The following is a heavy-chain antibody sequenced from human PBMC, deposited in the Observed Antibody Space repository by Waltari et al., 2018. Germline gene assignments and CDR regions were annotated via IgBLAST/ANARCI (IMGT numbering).Heavy chain of an antibody. D-gene: IGHD6-6*01. CDR3: ARDRGRQQLVQGWFDP. Sequence: QVQLQESGPGLVKPSETLSLTCTVSGGSISSYYWSWIRQPAGKGLEWIGLIYTSGSTNYNPSLKSRVTISVDKSKNQFSLKLSSVTAADTAVYYCARDRGRQQLVQGWFDPWGQGTLVTVSS. J-gene: IGHJ5*02. CDR2: IYTSGST. CDR1: GGSISSYY. V-gene: IGHV4-4*07.